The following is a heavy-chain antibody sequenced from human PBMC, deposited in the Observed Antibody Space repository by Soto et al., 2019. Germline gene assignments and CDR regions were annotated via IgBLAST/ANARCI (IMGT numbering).Heavy chain of an antibody. CDR2: ISSSSSYI. Sequence: EVQLVESGGGLVKTGGSLRLSCAASGFTFSSYSMNWVRQAPGKGLEWVSSISSSSSYIYYADSVKGRLTISRDNAKNSLYLQMNSLRAEDTAVYYCAREISYSNYFDYWGQGTLVTVSS. V-gene: IGHV3-21*01. CDR1: GFTFSSYS. J-gene: IGHJ4*02. CDR3: AREISYSNYFDY. D-gene: IGHD4-4*01.